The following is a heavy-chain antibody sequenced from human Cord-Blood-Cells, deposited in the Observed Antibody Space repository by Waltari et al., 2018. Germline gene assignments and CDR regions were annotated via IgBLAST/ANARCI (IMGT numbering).Heavy chain of an antibody. CDR2: IIPILGIA. CDR3: ARTRDYGGNVMDWYFDL. J-gene: IGHJ2*01. Sequence: QVQLVQSGAEVKKPGSSVKVSCKASGGTFSSYAISWVRQAPGQGLEWMGGIIPILGIANYAQKFQGRVTSTADESTSTAYMELSSLRSEDTAVYYCARTRDYGGNVMDWYFDLWGRGTLVTVSS. CDR1: GGTFSSYA. V-gene: IGHV1-69*04. D-gene: IGHD4-17*01.